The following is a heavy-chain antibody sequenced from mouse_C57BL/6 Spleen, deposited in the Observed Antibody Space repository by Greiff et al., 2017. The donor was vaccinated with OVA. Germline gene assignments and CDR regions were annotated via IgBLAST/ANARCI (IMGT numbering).Heavy chain of an antibody. CDR1: GYSITSGYY. V-gene: IGHV3-6*01. D-gene: IGHD2-1*01. J-gene: IGHJ1*03. CDR2: ISYDGSN. CDR3: ARKGNSYWYFDV. Sequence: DVQLQESGPGLVKPSQSLSLTCSVTGYSITSGYYWHWIRQFPGNKLEWMGYISYDGSNNYNPSLKNRISITRDTSKNQFFLKLNSVTTEDTATYYCARKGNSYWYFDVWGTGTTVTVSS.